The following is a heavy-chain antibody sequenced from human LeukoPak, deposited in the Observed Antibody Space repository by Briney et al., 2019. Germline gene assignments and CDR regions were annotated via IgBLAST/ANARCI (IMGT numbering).Heavy chain of an antibody. Sequence: SVKVSCRASGGTFSSYAISWVRQAPGQGLEWMGGIIPIFGTANYAQKFQGRVTITADKSTSTAYMELSSLRSEDTAVYYCARDSSQTHYDILTGYPTLYYYYGMDVWGKGTTVTVSS. D-gene: IGHD3-9*01. CDR1: GGTFSSYA. CDR2: IIPIFGTA. CDR3: ARDSSQTHYDILTGYPTLYYYYGMDV. J-gene: IGHJ6*04. V-gene: IGHV1-69*06.